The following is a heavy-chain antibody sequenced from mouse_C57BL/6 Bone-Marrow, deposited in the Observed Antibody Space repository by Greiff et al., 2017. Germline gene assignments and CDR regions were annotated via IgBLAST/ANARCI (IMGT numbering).Heavy chain of an antibody. CDR1: GYTFTSYW. J-gene: IGHJ2*01. V-gene: IGHV1-69*01. Sequence: QVQLQQPGAELVMPGASVKLPCKASGYTFTSYWMHWVKQRPGQGLEWIGEIDPSDSSTNYNQKFKGKSTLTVDKSSSTAYMQLSSLTSEDSAVYYCARWDWDEGYWGQGTTLTVSS. CDR2: IDPSDSST. CDR3: ARWDWDEGY. D-gene: IGHD4-1*01.